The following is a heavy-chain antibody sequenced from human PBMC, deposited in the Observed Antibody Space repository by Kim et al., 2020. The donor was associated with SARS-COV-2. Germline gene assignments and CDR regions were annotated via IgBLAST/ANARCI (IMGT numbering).Heavy chain of an antibody. CDR3: ARRNYGSSNMGV. J-gene: IGHJ6*01. D-gene: IGHD3-10*01. V-gene: IGHV4-61*01. CDR2: IYSSGST. Sequence: SETLSLTCTVSNDPVSSSTYYWTWIRQPPGKGLEWIGHIYSSGSTNSNPSLKSRVTISRDTSKSQFSLQLDSVTTADTAVYYCARRNYGSSNMGVWGQGT. CDR1: NDPVSSSTYY.